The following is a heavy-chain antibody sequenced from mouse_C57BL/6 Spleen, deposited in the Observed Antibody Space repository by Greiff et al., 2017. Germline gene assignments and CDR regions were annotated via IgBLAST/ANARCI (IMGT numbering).Heavy chain of an antibody. CDR2: IYPRDGST. CDR1: GYTFTSYA. CDR3: ARTVGGYFDV. J-gene: IGHJ1*03. Sequence: QVQLLQSGPELVKPGASVTLSCKASGYTFTSYAINWVKQRPGQGLEWIGWIYPRDGSTKYNEKFKGKATLTVDTSASTAYMELHSLTSEDSAVYFCARTVGGYFDVWGTGTTVTVAS. V-gene: IGHV1-85*01. D-gene: IGHD1-1*01.